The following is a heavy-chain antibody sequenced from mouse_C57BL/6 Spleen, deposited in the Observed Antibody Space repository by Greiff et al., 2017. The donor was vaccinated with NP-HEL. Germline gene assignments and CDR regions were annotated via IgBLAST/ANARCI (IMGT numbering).Heavy chain of an antibody. J-gene: IGHJ2*01. CDR3: TRWGYGDYFDY. Sequence: VQLQQSGAELVRPGASVTLSCKASGYTFTDYEMHWVKQTPVHGLEWIGAIDPETGGTAYNQKFKGKAILTADKSSSTAYMELRSLTSEDSAVYYCTRWGYGDYFDYWGQGTTLTVSS. D-gene: IGHD2-2*01. CDR2: IDPETGGT. V-gene: IGHV1-15*01. CDR1: GYTFTDYE.